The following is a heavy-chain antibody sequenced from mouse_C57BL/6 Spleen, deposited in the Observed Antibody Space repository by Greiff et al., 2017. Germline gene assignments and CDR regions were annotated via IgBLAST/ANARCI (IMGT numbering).Heavy chain of an antibody. CDR2: IYPSDSET. CDR3: ARPGGGSYDWYFDV. D-gene: IGHD1-1*02. J-gene: IGHJ1*03. V-gene: IGHV1-61*01. CDR1: GYTFTSYW. Sequence: QVQLQQPGAELVRPGSSVKLSCKASGYTFTSYWMDWVKQRPGQGLEWIGNIYPSDSETPYNQKFKDKATLTVDNSSSTAYMQISSLTSEDSAVYDCARPGGGSYDWYFDVWGTGTTVTVSS.